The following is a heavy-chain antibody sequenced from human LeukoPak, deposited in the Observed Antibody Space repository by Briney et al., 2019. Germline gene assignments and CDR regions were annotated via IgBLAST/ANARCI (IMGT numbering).Heavy chain of an antibody. Sequence: PGGSLRLSCAASGFTFSSYSMNWVRQAPGRGLEWVSYISSSSSTIYYADSVKGRFTISRDNAKNSLYLQMNSLRDEDTAVYYCARDPLNDYGDYGPKYYFDYWGQGTLVTVSS. CDR2: ISSSSSTI. CDR1: GFTFSSYS. D-gene: IGHD4-17*01. J-gene: IGHJ4*02. CDR3: ARDPLNDYGDYGPKYYFDY. V-gene: IGHV3-48*02.